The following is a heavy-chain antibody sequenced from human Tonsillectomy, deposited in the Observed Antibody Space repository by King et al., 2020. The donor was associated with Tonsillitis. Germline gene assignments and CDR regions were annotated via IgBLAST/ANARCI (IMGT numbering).Heavy chain of an antibody. J-gene: IGHJ4*02. CDR2: ITSSGNTA. V-gene: IGHV3-11*01. D-gene: IGHD1-26*01. CDR1: GFTFSDYY. Sequence: VQLVESGGGLVKPGGSLRLSCAASGFTFSDYYMTWIRQAPGKGLEWLLYITSSGNTAYYAYSVKGRFTISRDNANNSLYLQMNSLRADDTAVYYCARDEGVTIDYWGQGALVTVSS. CDR3: ARDEGVTIDY.